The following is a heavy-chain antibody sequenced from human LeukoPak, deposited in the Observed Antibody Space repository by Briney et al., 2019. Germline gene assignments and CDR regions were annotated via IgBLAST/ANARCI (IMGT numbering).Heavy chain of an antibody. CDR1: GFTFSDYY. D-gene: IGHD4-17*01. J-gene: IGHJ4*02. V-gene: IGHV3-11*04. CDR2: VSSSGTSL. Sequence: PGGSLRLSCAASGFTFSDYYMSWIRQAPGKGLEWVSSVSSSGTSLYYADSVKGRFTISRDNAKNSLNLQMNSLRAEDTAVYYCARGSKPYGEYIRSRIHYFDYWGQGTLVTVSS. CDR3: ARGSKPYGEYIRSRIHYFDY.